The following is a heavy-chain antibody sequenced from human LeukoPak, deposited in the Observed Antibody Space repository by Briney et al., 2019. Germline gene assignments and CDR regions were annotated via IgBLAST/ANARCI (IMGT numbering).Heavy chain of an antibody. D-gene: IGHD2-2*01. CDR3: ARVQPPNCSSTSCYGYYFDY. CDR2: IYTSGGN. Sequence: SETLSLTCTVSGGSISGYYWSWIRQPAGKRLEWIGRIYTSGGNNYNPSLNSRVTMSVDTSKNQFSLKVTSVTAADTAVYYCARVQPPNCSSTSCYGYYFDYWGQGTLVTVSS. V-gene: IGHV4-4*07. J-gene: IGHJ4*02. CDR1: GGSISGYY.